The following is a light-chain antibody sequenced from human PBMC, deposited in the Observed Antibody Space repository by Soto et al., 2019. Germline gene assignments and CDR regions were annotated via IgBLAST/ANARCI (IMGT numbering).Light chain of an antibody. Sequence: IQLTQSPSSLSASVGDRVTITCRASQGISSYLVWYQQKPGKAPKLLIYAASTLQSGVPSRFSGSGSGTDFTLIISSLHPEDFATYYCQHLNGYPQTFGGGTKVEIK. CDR3: QHLNGYPQT. CDR1: QGISSY. J-gene: IGKJ4*01. V-gene: IGKV1-9*01. CDR2: AAS.